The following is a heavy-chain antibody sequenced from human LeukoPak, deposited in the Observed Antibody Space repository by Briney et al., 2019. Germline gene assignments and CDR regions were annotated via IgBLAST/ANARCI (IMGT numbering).Heavy chain of an antibody. CDR3: ARSYCSGGSCYPGAFDI. V-gene: IGHV3-30*02. CDR2: IRYDGSNK. D-gene: IGHD2-15*01. J-gene: IGHJ3*02. Sequence: QPGGSLRLSCAASGFTFSSYGMHWVRQAPGKGLEWVAFIRYDGSNKYYADSVKGRFTISRDNAKNSLYLQMNSLRAEDTAVYYCARSYCSGGSCYPGAFDIWGQGTMVTVS. CDR1: GFTFSSYG.